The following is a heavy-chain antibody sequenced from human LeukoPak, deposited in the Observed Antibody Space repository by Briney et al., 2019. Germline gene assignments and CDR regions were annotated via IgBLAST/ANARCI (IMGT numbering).Heavy chain of an antibody. V-gene: IGHV3-30*18. CDR2: ISYGGTNK. Sequence: GGSLRLSCAASGFTFSNYGMHWVRQAPGKGLEWVAVISYGGTNKYYADSVKGRFTISRDNSKNTLDLQMNSLRAEDTAVYYCAKETLRYSSGWYFNYWGQGTLVTVSS. CDR1: GFTFSNYG. CDR3: AKETLRYSSGWYFNY. D-gene: IGHD6-19*01. J-gene: IGHJ4*02.